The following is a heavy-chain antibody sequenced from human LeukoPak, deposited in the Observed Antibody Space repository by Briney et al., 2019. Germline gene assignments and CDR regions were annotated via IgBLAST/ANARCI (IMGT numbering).Heavy chain of an antibody. V-gene: IGHV3-53*01. CDR1: GFTFSTYW. CDR3: ATAGYSDAFDI. CDR2: IYSGGST. D-gene: IGHD6-13*01. J-gene: IGHJ3*02. Sequence: PGGSLRLSCAACGFTFSTYWMSLVRQAPGKGLEWVSVIYSGGSTYYADSVKGRFTISRDNSKNTLYLQMNSLRAEDTAVYYCATAGYSDAFDIWGQGTMVTVSS.